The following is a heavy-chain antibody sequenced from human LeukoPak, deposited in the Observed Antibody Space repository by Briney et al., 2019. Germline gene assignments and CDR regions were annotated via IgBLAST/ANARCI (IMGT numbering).Heavy chain of an antibody. CDR1: GYTFTSYY. Sequence: ASVKVSCKASGYTFTSYYMHWVRQAPGQGLEWMGIINPSGGSTSYAQKFQGRVTMTRDTSTSTVYMELSSLRSEDTAVYYCAFVRSRAPDAFDIWGQGTMVTVSP. D-gene: IGHD1-26*01. V-gene: IGHV1-46*01. CDR2: INPSGGST. CDR3: AFVRSRAPDAFDI. J-gene: IGHJ3*02.